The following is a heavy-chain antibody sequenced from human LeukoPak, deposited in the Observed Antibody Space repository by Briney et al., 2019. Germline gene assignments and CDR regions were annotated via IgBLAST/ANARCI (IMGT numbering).Heavy chain of an antibody. CDR1: GYTFTSYA. Sequence: ASVKVSCKASGYTFTSYAMHWVRQAPGQRLERMGWINAGNGNTKYSQKFQGRVTITRDTSASTAYMELSSLRSEDTAVYYCARDGGYCSSTSCYSFDYWGQGTLVTVSS. CDR2: INAGNGNT. CDR3: ARDGGYCSSTSCYSFDY. V-gene: IGHV1-3*01. J-gene: IGHJ4*02. D-gene: IGHD2-2*01.